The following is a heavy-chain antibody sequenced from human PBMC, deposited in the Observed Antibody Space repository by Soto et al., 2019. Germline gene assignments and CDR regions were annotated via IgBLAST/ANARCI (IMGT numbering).Heavy chain of an antibody. J-gene: IGHJ4*02. CDR2: IYYSGST. V-gene: IGHV4-39*01. CDR1: GGSISSSSYY. D-gene: IGHD4-17*01. Sequence: QLQLQESGPGLVKPSEALSLTCTVSGGSISSSSYYWGWIRQPPGKGLEWIGSIYYSGSTYYNPSLKSRVTISVDTSKNQLSLKLSSVTAADTAVYYCARPTTWGYYFDYWGQGTLVTVSS. CDR3: ARPTTWGYYFDY.